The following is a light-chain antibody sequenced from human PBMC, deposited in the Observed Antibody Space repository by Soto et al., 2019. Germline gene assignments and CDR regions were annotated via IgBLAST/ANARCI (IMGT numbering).Light chain of an antibody. V-gene: IGKV3-15*01. CDR1: QSINAH. J-gene: IGKJ1*01. CDR3: QQYNHWLWT. Sequence: EVVMTQSPATLSVSPGERVTLSCRASQSINAHLAWYQQKPGQAPRLLIHGASTRATGIPARFSGSGFGTEFIXNITSXXSEDFAVYYCQQYNHWLWTFGQGTKVEIQ. CDR2: GAS.